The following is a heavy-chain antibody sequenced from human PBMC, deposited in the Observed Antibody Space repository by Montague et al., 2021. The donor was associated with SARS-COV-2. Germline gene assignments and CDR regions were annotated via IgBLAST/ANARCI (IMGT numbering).Heavy chain of an antibody. D-gene: IGHD3-22*01. CDR3: TRLKRYFDSSGSPSAFDF. Sequence: TGNTYYNPSLKSRVTISVVTSKNHFTLKLSSVTAAETAVYYCTRLKRYFDSSGSPSAFDFWGQGTKVTGYS. V-gene: IGHV4-39*02. J-gene: IGHJ3*01. CDR2: TGNT.